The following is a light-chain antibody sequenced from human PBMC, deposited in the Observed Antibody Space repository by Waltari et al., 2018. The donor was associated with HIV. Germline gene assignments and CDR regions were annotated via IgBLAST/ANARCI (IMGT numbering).Light chain of an antibody. Sequence: QTVVTQEPSFSVSPGGTVTLTCGLSSGSVSISHYPSWYQQTPGQAPRTLMYNTNMRSSGVPDRFSCSILGNKAALTITGAQADDESVYYCVLFVGSDIWVFGGGTRLTVL. CDR1: SGSVSISHY. J-gene: IGLJ3*02. CDR3: VLFVGSDIWV. CDR2: NTN. V-gene: IGLV8-61*01.